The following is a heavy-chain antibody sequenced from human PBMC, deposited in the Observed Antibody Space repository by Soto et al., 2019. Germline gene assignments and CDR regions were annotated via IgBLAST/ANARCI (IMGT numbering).Heavy chain of an antibody. CDR3: ARDAYYDFWSGNNWFDP. CDR1: GFTLSSYW. D-gene: IGHD3-3*01. Sequence: GGSLRLSCAASGFTLSSYWMHWVRQAPGKGLVWVSRINSDGSSTSYADSVKGRFTISRDNAKNTLYLQMNSLRAEDTAVYYCARDAYYDFWSGNNWFDPWGQGTLVTVSS. CDR2: INSDGSST. V-gene: IGHV3-74*01. J-gene: IGHJ5*02.